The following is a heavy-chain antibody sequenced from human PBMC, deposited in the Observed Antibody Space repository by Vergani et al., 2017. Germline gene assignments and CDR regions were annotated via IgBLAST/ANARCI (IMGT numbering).Heavy chain of an antibody. V-gene: IGHV1-2*02. Sequence: QVQLVQSGAEVKKPGASVKVSCKVSGYTLTELSMHWVRQAPGQGLEWMGWINPNSGGTNYAQKFQGRVTMTRDTSISTAYMELSRLRSDDTAVYYCARDRDGYNDFDYWGQGTLVTVSS. D-gene: IGHD5-24*01. CDR1: GYTLTELS. CDR2: INPNSGGT. J-gene: IGHJ4*02. CDR3: ARDRDGYNDFDY.